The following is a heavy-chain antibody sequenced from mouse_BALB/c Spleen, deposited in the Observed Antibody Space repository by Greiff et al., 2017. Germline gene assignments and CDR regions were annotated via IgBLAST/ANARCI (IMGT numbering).Heavy chain of an antibody. CDR1: GYAFSSYW. CDR2: IYPGDGDT. D-gene: IGHD2-2*01. CDR3: ARSGGYDGSWFAY. V-gene: IGHV1-80*01. J-gene: IGHJ3*01. Sequence: VQLQQSGAELVRPGSSVKISCKASGYAFSSYWMNWVKQRPGQGLEWIGQIYPGDGDTNYNGKFKGKATLTADKSSSTAYMQLSSLTSEDSAVYFCARSGGYDGSWFAYWGQGTLVTVSA.